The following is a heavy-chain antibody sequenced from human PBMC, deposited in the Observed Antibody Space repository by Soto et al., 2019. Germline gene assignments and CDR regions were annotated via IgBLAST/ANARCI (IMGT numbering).Heavy chain of an antibody. CDR1: GLTFSNVW. Sequence: GGSLRLSCAASGLTFSNVWMTWVRQSPGKGLEWVGRIKSKSDGETADVAAPVKARFTISRDDSKNTVFLEMNSLKSEDTALYYSAITATIHRDSSTSFDYWGRGTQVTVSS. J-gene: IGHJ4*02. D-gene: IGHD5-12*01. CDR2: IKSKSDGETA. V-gene: IGHV3-15*01. CDR3: AITATIHRDSSTSFDY.